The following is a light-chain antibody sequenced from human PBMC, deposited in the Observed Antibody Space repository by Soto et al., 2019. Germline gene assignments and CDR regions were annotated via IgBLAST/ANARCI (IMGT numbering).Light chain of an antibody. CDR3: QQYGNSPRT. Sequence: IVLTQTTGTLSLSPGERATLSCRASQRVSSYLAWYQQKPGQAPRILIYDASNRATGIPARFSGSGSGTDFTLTISRLEPEDFAVYYCQQYGNSPRTFGQGTKVDIK. J-gene: IGKJ1*01. CDR1: QRVSSY. V-gene: IGKV3-20*01. CDR2: DAS.